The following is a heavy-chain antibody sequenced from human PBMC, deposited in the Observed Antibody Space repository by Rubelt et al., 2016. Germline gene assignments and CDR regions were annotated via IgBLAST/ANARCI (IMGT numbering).Heavy chain of an antibody. V-gene: IGHV3-7*03. J-gene: IGHJ6*02. Sequence: GGSLRLSCSASGFIFSTYWMTWVRQAPGKGLEWVANIRQDGNEKYYVDSVKGRFTISRDNAQNSLYLQMNSLRAGDTAVYYCAKIKDLRFLEWLLYRYYGMDVWGQGTTVTVSS. CDR3: AKIKDLRFLEWLLYRYYGMDV. D-gene: IGHD3-3*01. CDR1: GFIFSTYW. CDR2: IRQDGNEK.